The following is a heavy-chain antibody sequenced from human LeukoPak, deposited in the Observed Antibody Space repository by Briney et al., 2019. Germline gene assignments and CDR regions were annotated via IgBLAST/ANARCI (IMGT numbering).Heavy chain of an antibody. CDR3: ARPDRYDFWFDP. Sequence: SETLSLTCTVSGGSISSSSYYWGWIRQPPGKGLEWIGSIYYSGSTYYNPSLKSRVTISVDTSKNQFSLKLSSVTAADTAVYYCARPDRYDFWFDPWGQGTLVTVSS. D-gene: IGHD3-3*01. J-gene: IGHJ5*02. CDR1: GGSISSSSYY. V-gene: IGHV4-39*01. CDR2: IYYSGST.